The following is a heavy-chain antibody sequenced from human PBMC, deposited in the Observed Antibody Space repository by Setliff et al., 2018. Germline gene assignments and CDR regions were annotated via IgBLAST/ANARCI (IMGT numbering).Heavy chain of an antibody. CDR1: GGTFSDYH. CDR3: ARHNSQFGPFTMIRERSYMDV. J-gene: IGHJ6*03. V-gene: IGHV4-34*01. CDR2: INHRGST. Sequence: PSETLSLTCAAYGGTFSDYHWTWIRQSPEKGLEWIGEINHRGSTNYNPSLKSRVTISIDTSKDQFSLKLISMTAADTAVYYCARHNSQFGPFTMIRERSYMDVWGRGSKVTVSS. D-gene: IGHD3-10*01.